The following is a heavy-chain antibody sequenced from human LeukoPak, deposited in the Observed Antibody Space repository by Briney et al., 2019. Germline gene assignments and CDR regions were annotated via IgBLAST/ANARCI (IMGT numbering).Heavy chain of an antibody. CDR3: ARGGRDAFDI. D-gene: IGHD3-10*01. J-gene: IGHJ3*02. V-gene: IGHV1-18*01. CDR1: GYTFTSYG. Sequence: ASVNVSCKTSGYTFTSYGLNWVRQAPGQGLEWMGWISTYNGNTHYTQKLQDRVTMTTDTSTSTAYMELRSLRSDDTALYYCARGGRDAFDIWGQGTVVTVSS. CDR2: ISTYNGNT.